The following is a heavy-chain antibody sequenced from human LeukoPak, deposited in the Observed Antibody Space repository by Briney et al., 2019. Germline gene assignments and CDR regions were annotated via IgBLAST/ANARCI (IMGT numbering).Heavy chain of an antibody. CDR2: ISNTAGFT. J-gene: IGHJ4*02. CDR1: GFTFSTYA. Sequence: GGSLRLSCAASGFTFSTYAMSWVRQVPGKGLEWVSGISNTAGFTYYADSVKGRFTISRDNAKNSLYRQMNSLRAEDTAVYYCARDLEQWDYWGQGTLVSVSS. V-gene: IGHV3-23*01. CDR3: ARDLEQWDY. D-gene: IGHD6-19*01.